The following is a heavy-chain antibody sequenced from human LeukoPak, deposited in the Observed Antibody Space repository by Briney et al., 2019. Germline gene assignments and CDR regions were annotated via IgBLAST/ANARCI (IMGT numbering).Heavy chain of an antibody. CDR1: GYTFTTYY. V-gene: IGHV1-46*01. CDR3: ARDLSGWGNSIY. CDR2: INPNTDST. Sequence: ASVKVSCKASGYTFTTYYIHWVRQAPGQGLVWMGQINPNTDSTNCARMFQGRVTMTADTSTSTVYMELNSLTSDDTAVYYCARDLSGWGNSIYWGQGTPVTVS. D-gene: IGHD2/OR15-2a*01. J-gene: IGHJ4*02.